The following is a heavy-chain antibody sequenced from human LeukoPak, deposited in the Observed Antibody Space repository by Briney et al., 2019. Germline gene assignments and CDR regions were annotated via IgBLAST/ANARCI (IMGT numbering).Heavy chain of an antibody. CDR2: IVVGSGNT. J-gene: IGHJ3*02. D-gene: IGHD6-13*01. CDR1: GFTFTSSV. V-gene: IGHV1-58*02. Sequence: GASVKVSCKASGFTFTSSVMQWVRQARGQRLEWIGWIVVGSGNTNYAQKFQERVTITRDMSTSTAYMELSSLRSEDTAVYYCAASSSWYSAFDIWGQGTMVTISS. CDR3: AASSSWYSAFDI.